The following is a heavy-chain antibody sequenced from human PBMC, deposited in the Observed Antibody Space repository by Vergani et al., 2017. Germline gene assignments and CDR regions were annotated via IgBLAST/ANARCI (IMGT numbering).Heavy chain of an antibody. CDR3: ARDPYCSGGSCYLNWFDP. CDR2: INPTDGST. CDR1: GYTFTPYY. D-gene: IGHD2-15*01. V-gene: IGHV1-46*03. J-gene: IGHJ5*02. Sequence: QVRLVQSGAEVKRPGASVRISCKASGYTFTPYYIHWVRQAPGQGPEWMGIINPTDGSTSYAPKFQGRIIVTRDTSTSTVYMDLSSLRSEDTAVYYCARDPYCSGGSCYLNWFDPWGQGTLVTVSS.